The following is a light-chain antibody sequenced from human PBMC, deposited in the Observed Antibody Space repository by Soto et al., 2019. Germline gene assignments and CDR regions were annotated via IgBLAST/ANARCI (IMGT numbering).Light chain of an antibody. CDR1: QSISSW. CDR2: GAS. CDR3: QQYDSYSGGYA. Sequence: DIQMTQSPSTLSASIGDRVTITCRASQSISSWLAWYQQKPGKVPKLLIYGASSLESGVPSRFSGSGYGTEFTLTISRLQPDDFATYYCQQYDSYSGGYAFGQGPRLEIK. V-gene: IGKV1-5*01. J-gene: IGKJ2*01.